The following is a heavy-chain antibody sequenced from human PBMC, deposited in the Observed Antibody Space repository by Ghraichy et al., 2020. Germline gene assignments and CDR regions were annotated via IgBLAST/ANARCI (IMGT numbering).Heavy chain of an antibody. CDR2: FDPEDGET. D-gene: IGHD1-7*01. V-gene: IGHV1-24*01. Sequence: ASVKVSCKVSGYTLTELSMHWVRQAPGKGLEWMGGFDPEDGETIYAQKFQGRVTMTEDTSTDTAYMELSSLRSEDTAVYYCATLPRYNWNYGFYYYYMDVWGKGTTVTVSS. CDR1: GYTLTELS. CDR3: ATLPRYNWNYGFYYYYMDV. J-gene: IGHJ6*03.